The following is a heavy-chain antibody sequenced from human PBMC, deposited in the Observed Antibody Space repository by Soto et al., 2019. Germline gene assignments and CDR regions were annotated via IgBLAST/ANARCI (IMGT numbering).Heavy chain of an antibody. CDR1: GGSISSYY. D-gene: IGHD3-3*01. J-gene: IGHJ5*02. V-gene: IGHV4-59*01. Sequence: PSETLSLTCTVSGGSISSYYWSWIRQPPGKGLEGIGAIYYSGSTNYNPSLKSRVPIPADTSKNQYSLKLSSVTAADTAVYLCASQYDPWRCYFSNWFDRWGQGTL. CDR3: ASQYDPWRCYFSNWFDR. CDR2: IYYSGST.